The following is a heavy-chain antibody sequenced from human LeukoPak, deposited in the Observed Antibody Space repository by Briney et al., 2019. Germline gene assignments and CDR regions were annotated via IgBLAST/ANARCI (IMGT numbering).Heavy chain of an antibody. CDR3: ARDILTGSQSRFQH. V-gene: IGHV3-48*04. J-gene: IGHJ1*01. Sequence: GGSLRLSCAASGFTFSSYSMTWVRQAPGKGLEWVSYISSSSSTIYYADSVKGRFTISRDNARNSLYLQMNSLRAEDTAVYYCARDILTGSQSRFQHWGQGTLVTVSS. D-gene: IGHD3-9*01. CDR2: ISSSSSTI. CDR1: GFTFSSYS.